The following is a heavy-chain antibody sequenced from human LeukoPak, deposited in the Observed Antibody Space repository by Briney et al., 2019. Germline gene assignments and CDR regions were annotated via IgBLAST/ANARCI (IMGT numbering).Heavy chain of an antibody. CDR2: ISSSSSYI. D-gene: IGHD2-2*01. CDR1: GFTFSSYS. Sequence: GGSLRLSCAASGFTFSSYSMNWVRQAPGKGLEWVSSISSSSSYIYYADSVKGRFTISRDNAKNSLYLQMNSLRAEDTAVYYCARDQGGYCSSTSCYAVFDYWGQGTLVTVSP. J-gene: IGHJ4*02. CDR3: ARDQGGYCSSTSCYAVFDY. V-gene: IGHV3-21*01.